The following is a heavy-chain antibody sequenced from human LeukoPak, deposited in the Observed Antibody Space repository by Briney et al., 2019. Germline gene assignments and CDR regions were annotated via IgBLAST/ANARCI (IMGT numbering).Heavy chain of an antibody. D-gene: IGHD3-22*01. CDR1: GGSFSGYY. V-gene: IGHV4-34*01. J-gene: IGHJ4*02. CDR3: ARGSYYDSSGYYPTGKGFDY. CDR2: INHSGST. Sequence: SEILSLTCAVYGGSFSGYYWSWIRQPPGKGLEWIGEINHSGSTNYNPSLKSRVTISVDTSKKQFSLKLSSVTAADTAVYYCARGSYYDSSGYYPTGKGFDYWGQGTLVTVSS.